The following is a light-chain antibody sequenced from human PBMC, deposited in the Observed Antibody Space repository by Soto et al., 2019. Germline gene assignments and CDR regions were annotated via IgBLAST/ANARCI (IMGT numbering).Light chain of an antibody. CDR3: QQYKSYWT. V-gene: IGKV1-5*01. J-gene: IGKJ1*01. CDR2: DAS. CDR1: QSVSSW. Sequence: DIQMTQSPAYLSASVGGRVTSTGRTSQSVSSWLAWYQQKPVKAPKLLIADASSLETGVPSRFSGSGSGTEFTLTINSLQPDDFATYYCQQYKSYWTFGQGTKVDI.